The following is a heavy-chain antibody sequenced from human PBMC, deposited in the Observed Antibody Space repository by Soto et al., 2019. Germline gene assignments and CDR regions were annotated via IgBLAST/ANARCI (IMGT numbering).Heavy chain of an antibody. CDR3: ATSHASQPRLVADYFDY. Sequence: GASVKVSCKASGGTFSTYAISWVRQAPGQGLEWMGGIMPIFGAPSYAQKFQDRITIIADGSTGTAYMELSSLRSEDTAVYYCATSHASQPRLVADYFDYWGQGTLVTVSS. D-gene: IGHD2-15*01. V-gene: IGHV1-69*13. CDR1: GGTFSTYA. CDR2: IMPIFGAP. J-gene: IGHJ4*02.